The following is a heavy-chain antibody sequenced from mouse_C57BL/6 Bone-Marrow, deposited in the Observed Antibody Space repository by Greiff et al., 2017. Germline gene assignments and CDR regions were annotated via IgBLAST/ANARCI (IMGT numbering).Heavy chain of an antibody. V-gene: IGHV7-3*01. Sequence: EVKLVESGGGLVQPGGSLSLSCAASGFTFTDYYMSWVRQPPGKALEWLGFIRNKANGYTTEYSASVKGRFTISRDNSQSILYLQRNALRAEDSATYCGARYIKLRDYAMDYWGQGTSVTVSS. J-gene: IGHJ4*01. CDR1: GFTFTDYY. CDR2: IRNKANGYTT. CDR3: ARYIKLRDYAMDY. D-gene: IGHD1-1*01.